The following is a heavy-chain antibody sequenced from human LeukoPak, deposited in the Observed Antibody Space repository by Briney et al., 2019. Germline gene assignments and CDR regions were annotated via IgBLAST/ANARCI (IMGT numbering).Heavy chain of an antibody. V-gene: IGHV3-23*01. CDR2: ISGSGDST. D-gene: IGHD3-9*01. CDR3: AKIPFNDILYYFDY. CDR1: GFNFSSYA. J-gene: IGHJ4*02. Sequence: GGSLRLSCTASGFNFSSYAMTWVRQAPGKGLEWVSAISGSGDSTYYVDSVEGRFTSSRDNSKNTLYLQMNSLRAEDTAVYYCAKIPFNDILYYFDYWGQGTLVTVSS.